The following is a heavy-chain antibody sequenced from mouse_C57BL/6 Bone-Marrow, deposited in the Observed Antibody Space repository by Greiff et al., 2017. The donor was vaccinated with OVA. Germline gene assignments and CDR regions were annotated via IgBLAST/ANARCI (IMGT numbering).Heavy chain of an antibody. CDR3: ARETFLSYYGMDD. CDR1: GYTFTDYY. V-gene: IGHV1-26*01. J-gene: IGHJ4*01. Sequence: VQLQQSGPELVKPGASLKISCKASGYTFTDYYMNWVKQSHGKSLEWIGDINPNNGGTSYNQKFKGKATLTVDKSSSTAYMELRSLTSEDSAVYYSARETFLSYYGMDDWGQGTSVTVSS. CDR2: INPNNGGT.